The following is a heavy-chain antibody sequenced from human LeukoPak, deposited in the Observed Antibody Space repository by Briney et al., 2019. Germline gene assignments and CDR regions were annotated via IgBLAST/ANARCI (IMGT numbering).Heavy chain of an antibody. CDR1: VDSVSGNSAVA. CDR2: TYYRSKWNN. Sequence: SQTLSLTCAISVDSVSGNSAVAWYWLSQYPSRGLEWLGRTYYRSKWNNDYAVSVKSRITINPDTSKNQFSQHLNSVTPEDTAVYYCARGRNSGFDYWGQGTLVTVSS. D-gene: IGHD2/OR15-2a*01. V-gene: IGHV6-1*01. CDR3: ARGRNSGFDY. J-gene: IGHJ4*02.